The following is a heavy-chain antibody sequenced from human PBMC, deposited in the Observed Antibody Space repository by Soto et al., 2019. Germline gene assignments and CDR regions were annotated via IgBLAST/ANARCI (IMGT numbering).Heavy chain of an antibody. V-gene: IGHV1-69*01. Sequence: QVQLVQSGAEVKKPGSSVKVSCKASGGTFNNYGITWVRQAPGQGLEWMGGIIPLFGKVHYAQKFQGRVTVTADESTGTGYMALTSLRGEDTAVYYCASYVARAAAMPCLDPWGQGTLVTVSS. D-gene: IGHD2-2*01. J-gene: IGHJ5*02. CDR1: GGTFNNYG. CDR3: ASYVARAAAMPCLDP. CDR2: IIPLFGKV.